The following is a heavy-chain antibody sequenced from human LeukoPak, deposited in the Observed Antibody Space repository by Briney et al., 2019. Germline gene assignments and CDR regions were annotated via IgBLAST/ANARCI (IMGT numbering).Heavy chain of an antibody. Sequence: PGGSLRLSCAASGFTFSSYSMNWVRQAPGKGLEWVSYISSSSSTIYYADSVKGRFTISRDNAKNSLYLQMNSLRAEDTAVYYCARDSLTGASYWYFDLWGRGTLVTVSS. D-gene: IGHD7-27*01. V-gene: IGHV3-48*01. CDR3: ARDSLTGASYWYFDL. CDR1: GFTFSSYS. CDR2: ISSSSSTI. J-gene: IGHJ2*01.